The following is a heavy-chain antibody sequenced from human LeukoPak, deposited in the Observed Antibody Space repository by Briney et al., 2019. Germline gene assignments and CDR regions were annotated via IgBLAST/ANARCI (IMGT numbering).Heavy chain of an antibody. CDR3: ARGGAGWYEDY. CDR2: INPYNGNT. V-gene: IGHV1-18*01. CDR1: GYTFTSYG. D-gene: IGHD6-19*01. J-gene: IGHJ4*02. Sequence: ASVKVSCKASGYTFTSYGINWVRQAPGQGLEWMGRINPYNGNTNYAEKVQGRVTMTADTSTSTAYMELRSLRSDDTAVYYCARGGAGWYEDYWGQGTLVTVSS.